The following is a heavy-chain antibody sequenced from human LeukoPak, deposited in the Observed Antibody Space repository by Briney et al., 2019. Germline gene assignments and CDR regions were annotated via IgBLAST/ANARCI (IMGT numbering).Heavy chain of an antibody. J-gene: IGHJ5*02. Sequence: PSETLSLTCAVSGGSISSSIYYWGWVRQPPGKGLEWIGSIYYTGSTYYNPSLKSRVTVSVDTSKNQFSLKLSSVTAAHTAVYYCARHSPDYGGYLFDPWGQGSLVTVSS. CDR2: IYYTGST. V-gene: IGHV4-39*01. CDR3: ARHSPDYGGYLFDP. D-gene: IGHD4-23*01. CDR1: GGSISSSIYY.